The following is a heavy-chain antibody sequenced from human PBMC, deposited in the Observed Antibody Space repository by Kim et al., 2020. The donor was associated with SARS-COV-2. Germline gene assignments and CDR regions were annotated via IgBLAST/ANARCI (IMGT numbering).Heavy chain of an antibody. V-gene: IGHV3-23*01. CDR3: AKAGPTSTSAGKGAMDV. CDR2: ISASGGST. J-gene: IGHJ6*02. CDR1: GFTFSSYA. Sequence: GGSLRLSCAASGFTFSSYAMSWVRQAPGKGLEWVSIISASGGSTYYADSVTGRFTISRDSSKNTLYLQMNSLRAEDTALYYCAKAGPTSTSAGKGAMDVWGQGTTVTVSS. D-gene: IGHD2-2*01.